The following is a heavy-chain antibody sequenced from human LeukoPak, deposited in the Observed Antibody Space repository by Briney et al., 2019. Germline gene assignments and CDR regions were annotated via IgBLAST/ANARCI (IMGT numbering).Heavy chain of an antibody. V-gene: IGHV1-69*01. Sequence: ASVNVSFKASRGTFSSYAISWVRPAPGEGLDWMGGIIPIFGTANYAQKFQGRVTITADESTSTAYMELSSLRSEDTAVYYCARVARYYYSGMDVWGQGTTVTVSS. D-gene: IGHD5-12*01. CDR1: RGTFSSYA. CDR3: ARVARYYYSGMDV. CDR2: IIPIFGTA. J-gene: IGHJ6*02.